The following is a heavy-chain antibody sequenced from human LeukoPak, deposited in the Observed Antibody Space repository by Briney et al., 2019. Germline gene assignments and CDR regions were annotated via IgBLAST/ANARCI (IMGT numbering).Heavy chain of an antibody. CDR1: GNTFTGNY. Sequence: ASVKVSCKASGNTFTGNYMHWVRQAPGQGLEWMGWINPNSGGTNYAQKFQDRVTVTRDTSISTAYMELSRLRSDDTAVYYCARGYYDSSDYEYFQHWGQGTLVTVSS. CDR3: ARGYYDSSDYEYFQH. CDR2: INPNSGGT. D-gene: IGHD3-22*01. V-gene: IGHV1-2*02. J-gene: IGHJ1*01.